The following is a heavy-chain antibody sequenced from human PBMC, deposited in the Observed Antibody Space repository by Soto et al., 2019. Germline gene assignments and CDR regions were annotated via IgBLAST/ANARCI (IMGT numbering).Heavy chain of an antibody. CDR3: ARYTMTPSGQWYFDL. CDR1: SGSIDTSDW. D-gene: IGHD1-26*01. CDR2: ISHSGDT. V-gene: IGHV4-4*02. J-gene: IGHJ2*01. Sequence: QAQLQESGPGLVKPSETLSLTCAVFSGSIDTSDWWNWVRQSPGRGLEWIGEISHSGDTRYNPSLNRRVTISVDKAKNQFSLKVKSVTAADTAVYYCARYTMTPSGQWYFDLWGRGTLVTVSS.